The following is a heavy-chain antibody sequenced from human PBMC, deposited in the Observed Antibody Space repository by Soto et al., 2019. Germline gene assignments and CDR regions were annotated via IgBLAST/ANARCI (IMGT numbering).Heavy chain of an antibody. CDR1: GGTFSSYA. V-gene: IGHV1-69*06. D-gene: IGHD2-2*01. CDR3: GREVPAAGSFDY. CDR2: IIPIFGTA. Sequence: QVQLVQSGAEVKKPGSSVKVSCKASGGTFSSYAISWVRQAPGQGLEWMGGIIPIFGTANYAQKFQGRVRITRDKSTSTANRELRSLSSEDRAVYYWGREVPAAGSFDYWGQEPLVTAPS. J-gene: IGHJ4*02.